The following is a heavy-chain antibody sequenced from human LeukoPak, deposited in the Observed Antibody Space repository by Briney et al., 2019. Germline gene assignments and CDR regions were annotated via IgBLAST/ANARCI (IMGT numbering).Heavy chain of an antibody. Sequence: SETLSLTCTVSGGSISSSSYYWGWIRQPPGKGLEWIGSIYYSGSTYYNPSLKSRVTISVDTSKNQFSLKLSSVTAADTAVYYCARAPLTVYGDYSNWFDPWGQGTLVTVSS. V-gene: IGHV4-39*07. D-gene: IGHD4-17*01. CDR3: ARAPLTVYGDYSNWFDP. CDR1: GGSISSSSYY. J-gene: IGHJ5*02. CDR2: IYYSGST.